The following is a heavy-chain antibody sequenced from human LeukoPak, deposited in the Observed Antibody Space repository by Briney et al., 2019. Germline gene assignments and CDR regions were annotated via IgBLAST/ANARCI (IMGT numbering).Heavy chain of an antibody. CDR2: IIPRFATT. CDR1: GGSFSNFA. Sequence: SVKVSCKASGGSFSNFAISWVRQAPGQGLEWMGQIIPRFATTNYAQKFQARVTITADESTSTAYMEMSSLRSEDTAVYYCGRVSCGGNCYSLIGTFDIWGQGTMVTVSS. J-gene: IGHJ3*02. V-gene: IGHV1-69*13. CDR3: GRVSCGGNCYSLIGTFDI. D-gene: IGHD2-15*01.